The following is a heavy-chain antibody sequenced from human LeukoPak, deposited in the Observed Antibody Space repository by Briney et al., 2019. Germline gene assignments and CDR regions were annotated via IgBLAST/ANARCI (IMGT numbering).Heavy chain of an antibody. D-gene: IGHD3-22*01. CDR1: GFTFSAYS. CDR2: ISSSSTTK. Sequence: GGSLRLSCAASGFTFSAYSMNWVRQAPGKGLEWLSYISSSSTTKYYADSVKGRLTISRDNAKSSLHLQMNSLRAEDTAVYYCARGYYYDTIDAFDIWGQGTMVTVSS. V-gene: IGHV3-48*01. J-gene: IGHJ3*02. CDR3: ARGYYYDTIDAFDI.